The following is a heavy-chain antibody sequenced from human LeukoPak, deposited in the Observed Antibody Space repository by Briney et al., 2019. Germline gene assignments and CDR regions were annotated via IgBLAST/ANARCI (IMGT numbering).Heavy chain of an antibody. V-gene: IGHV3-23*01. D-gene: IGHD3-10*01. CDR2: ISGSGGST. J-gene: IGHJ5*02. Sequence: PGGSLRLSCAASGFTFSSYGMSWVRQAPGKGLEWVSAISGSGGSTYYADSVKGRFTISRDNSKNTLYLQMNSLRAEDTAVYYCARDDRYGSGAGWFDPWGQGTLVTV. CDR1: GFTFSSYG. CDR3: ARDDRYGSGAGWFDP.